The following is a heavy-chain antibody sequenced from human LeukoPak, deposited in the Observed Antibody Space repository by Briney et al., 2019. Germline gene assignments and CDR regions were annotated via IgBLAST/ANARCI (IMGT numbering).Heavy chain of an antibody. CDR2: INPNSGGT. J-gene: IGHJ3*02. D-gene: IGHD6-19*01. V-gene: IGHV1-2*02. Sequence: ASVKVSCKASGYTFTGYYMHWVRQAPGQGLEWMGWINPNSGGTNYAQKFQGRVTMTRDTSISTAYMELSRLRSDDTAVYYCARDRKKQWLANHDAFDIWGQGTMVTVSS. CDR1: GYTFTGYY. CDR3: ARDRKKQWLANHDAFDI.